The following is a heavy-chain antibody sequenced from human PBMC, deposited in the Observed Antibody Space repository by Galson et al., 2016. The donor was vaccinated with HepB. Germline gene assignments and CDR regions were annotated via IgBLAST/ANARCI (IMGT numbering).Heavy chain of an antibody. J-gene: IGHJ4*02. V-gene: IGHV2-5*02. CDR2: IYWDDDR. D-gene: IGHD5-24*01. CDR1: GFSLSTSGVG. CDR3: AHGRRDGYKERYFDY. Sequence: PALVKPTQTLTLTCTFSGFSLSTSGVGVGWIRQPPGKALEWLAHIYWDDDRAYRPPLKSRLTITKDTSKNQVVLTMTSKDPMDTGTYYCAHGRRDGYKERYFDYWGQGTLVTVSS.